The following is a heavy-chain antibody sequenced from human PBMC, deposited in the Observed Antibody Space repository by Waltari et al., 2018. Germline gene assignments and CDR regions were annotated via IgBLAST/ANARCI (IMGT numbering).Heavy chain of an antibody. J-gene: IGHJ5*02. CDR2: INPNSGGT. CDR3: ARDEAVAGTAFDP. CDR1: GYNFTGYY. V-gene: IGHV1-2*06. D-gene: IGHD6-19*01. Sequence: QVQLVQSGAEVKKPGASVKVSCKASGYNFTGYYMNWVRKAPGQGLEWMGRINPNSGGTNIAQNFQGRVTMTRDPSTSTAYMELSRLRSDDTAVYYCARDEAVAGTAFDPWGQGTLVTVSS.